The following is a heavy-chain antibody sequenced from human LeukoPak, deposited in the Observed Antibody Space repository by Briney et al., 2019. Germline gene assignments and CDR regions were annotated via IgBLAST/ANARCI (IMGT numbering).Heavy chain of an antibody. CDR1: GGSISSGGYY. J-gene: IGHJ4*02. D-gene: IGHD1-14*01. Sequence: PSETLSLTCTVSGGSISSGGYYWSWIRQHPGKGLEWIGYIYYSGSTYYNPPLKSRVTISVDTSKNQFSLKLSSVTAADTAVYYCARAPYGPEDYWGQGTLVTVSP. CDR3: ARAPYGPEDY. V-gene: IGHV4-31*03. CDR2: IYYSGST.